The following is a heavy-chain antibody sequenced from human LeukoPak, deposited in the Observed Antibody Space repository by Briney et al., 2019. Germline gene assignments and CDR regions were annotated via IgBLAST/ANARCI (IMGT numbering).Heavy chain of an antibody. CDR3: ARVVGVTNHFDY. Sequence: ASVKVSCKGSGYTFTSYDINWVGQATGQGLEWMGWMNPNSGNTGYAQKLQGRVTMTRNTSISTAYMELSSLRSEDTAVYYCARVVGVTNHFDYWGQGTLVTVSS. CDR2: MNPNSGNT. J-gene: IGHJ4*02. V-gene: IGHV1-8*01. D-gene: IGHD2-21*02. CDR1: GYTFTSYD.